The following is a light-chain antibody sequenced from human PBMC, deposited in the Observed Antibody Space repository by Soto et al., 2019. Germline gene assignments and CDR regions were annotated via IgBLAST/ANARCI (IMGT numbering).Light chain of an antibody. J-gene: IGLJ1*01. Sequence: QLVLTQPASVSGSPGQSIAISCTGTSRDVGSYNLVSWYQQHPGKAPKVMIYEGSKRPSGVSDRFSGSKSGNTASLTISGLQADDEADYYCCSYAGDSTYVFGTGTKVTVL. CDR1: SRDVGSYNL. CDR2: EGS. CDR3: CSYAGDSTYV. V-gene: IGLV2-23*01.